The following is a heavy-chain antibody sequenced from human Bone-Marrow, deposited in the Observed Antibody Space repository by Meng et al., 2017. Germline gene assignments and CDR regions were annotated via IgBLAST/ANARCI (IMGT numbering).Heavy chain of an antibody. Sequence: QGQRQESGPGPVKPSQPLSLPCPVSGCSISSGNHYWSWIRQHPGKGLEYIGYIYYSGSTYYNPSLKSRVIISVDTSKNQFSLRLNSVTAADTAVYYCASLYGDSSVWYLDLWGRGTLVTVSS. J-gene: IGHJ2*01. CDR2: IYYSGST. V-gene: IGHV4-31*03. D-gene: IGHD4-17*01. CDR3: ASLYGDSSVWYLDL. CDR1: GCSISSGNHY.